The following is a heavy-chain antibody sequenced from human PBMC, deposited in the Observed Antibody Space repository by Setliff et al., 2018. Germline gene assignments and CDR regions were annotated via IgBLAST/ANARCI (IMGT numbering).Heavy chain of an antibody. CDR3: ARHAITSGGRPDYFDN. J-gene: IGHJ4*02. CDR1: GYSIGSAYF. V-gene: IGHV4-38-2*01. CDR2: IKHGVTT. Sequence: KSSETLSLTCRVSGYSIGSAYFWAWVRQPPGKGLEWVATIKHGVTTYYNPSLRSRVIISVDASKNAFSLRLNSVTAADTAVFYCARHAITSGGRPDYFDNWCPGTLVTVSS. D-gene: IGHD2-8*01.